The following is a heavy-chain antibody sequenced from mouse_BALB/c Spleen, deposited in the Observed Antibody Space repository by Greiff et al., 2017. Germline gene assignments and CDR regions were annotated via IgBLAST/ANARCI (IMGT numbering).Heavy chain of an antibody. CDR1: GFTFSNYW. D-gene: IGHD2-4*01. Sequence: DVKLQESGGGLVQPGGSMKLSCVASGFTFSNYWMNWVRQSPEKGLEWVAEIRLKSNNYATHYAESVKGRFTISRDDSKSSVYLQMNNLRAEDTGIYYCTRGDYGYWYFDVWGAGTTVTVSS. CDR2: IRLKSNNYAT. CDR3: TRGDYGYWYFDV. J-gene: IGHJ1*01. V-gene: IGHV6-6*02.